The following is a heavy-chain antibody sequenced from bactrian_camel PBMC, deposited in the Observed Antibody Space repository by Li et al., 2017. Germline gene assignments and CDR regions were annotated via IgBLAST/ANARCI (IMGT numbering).Heavy chain of an antibody. CDR2: IWTGVDVP. D-gene: IGHD5*01. Sequence: HVQLVESGGGSVQAGGSLRLSCRYSGYSVASDYVGWFRQVPGKDREGVARIWTGVDVPYYTDSVSGRFTISRDNAKNTLYLQLNSLKTEDTAIYYCAKHGGWYGLWKWEYDYWGQGTQVTVS. J-gene: IGHJ4*01. CDR1: GYSVASDY. CDR3: AKHGGWYGLWKWEYDY. V-gene: IGHV3S1*01.